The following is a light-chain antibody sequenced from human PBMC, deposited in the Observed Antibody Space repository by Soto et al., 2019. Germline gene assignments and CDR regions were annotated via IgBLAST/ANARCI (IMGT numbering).Light chain of an antibody. Sequence: VIWMTQSPSLLSASTGDRVTISCRISQGISSYLAWYQQKPGKAPELLIYAASTLQSGVPSRCSGSGSGIDFTVTISYLQSEDLATYYCEQYYSFPRNFGGGTKVESK. V-gene: IGKV1D-8*01. CDR2: AAS. CDR1: QGISSY. CDR3: EQYYSFPRN. J-gene: IGKJ4*01.